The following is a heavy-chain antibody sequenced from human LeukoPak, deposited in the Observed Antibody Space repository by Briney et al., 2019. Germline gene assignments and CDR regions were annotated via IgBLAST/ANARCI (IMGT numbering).Heavy chain of an antibody. Sequence: SETLSLTCAVYGGSFSGYYWCLIRQPPGKGLEWIGEINHSGSTNYNPSLKSRVTISVDTSKNQFSLKLSSVTAADTAVYYCARLVRVYYDSSGYFDYWGQGTLVTVSS. CDR2: INHSGST. V-gene: IGHV4-34*01. D-gene: IGHD3-22*01. CDR1: GGSFSGYY. CDR3: ARLVRVYYDSSGYFDY. J-gene: IGHJ4*02.